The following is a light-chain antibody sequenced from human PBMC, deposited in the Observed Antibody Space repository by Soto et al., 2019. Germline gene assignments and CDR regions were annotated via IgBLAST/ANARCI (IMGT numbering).Light chain of an antibody. V-gene: IGKV3D-15*01. J-gene: IGKJ4*01. CDR1: QSISTN. CDR3: QQYNRSPLT. CDR2: GAS. Sequence: EIVMTQSPATLSVSPGERATLSCRASQSISTNLVWYQQKPGQAPRLLIYGASTRATGIPARFSGSGSGTDFTLTISSLQSEDFAVYSCQQYNRSPLTFGGGTNLEI.